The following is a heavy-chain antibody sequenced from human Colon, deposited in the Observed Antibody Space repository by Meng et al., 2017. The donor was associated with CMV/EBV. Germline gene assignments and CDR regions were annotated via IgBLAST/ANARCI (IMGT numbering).Heavy chain of an antibody. CDR3: AKESSPSSDYYYYYALDV. D-gene: IGHD6-19*01. J-gene: IGHJ6*02. Sequence: GGSLRLSCAASGFTFSSYGMHWVRQAPGKGLEWVAFIRYDGSNKYYADSVKGRFTISRDNSKNTLYLQMNSLGAEDTAVYYCAKESSPSSDYYYYYALDVWGQGTTVTVSS. CDR1: GFTFSSYG. V-gene: IGHV3-30*02. CDR2: IRYDGSNK.